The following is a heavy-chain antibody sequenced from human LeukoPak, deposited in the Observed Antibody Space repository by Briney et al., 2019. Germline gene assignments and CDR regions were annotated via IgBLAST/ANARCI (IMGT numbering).Heavy chain of an antibody. CDR1: GFTVSSNS. CDR3: ARGDYYGSGVIDY. D-gene: IGHD3-10*01. CDR2: IYSDNT. V-gene: IGHV3-53*01. J-gene: IGHJ4*02. Sequence: PGGSLRLSCTVSGFTVSSNSMSWVRQAPGKGLEWVSFIYSDNTHYSDSVKGRFTISRDNSKNTLYLQMNSLRAEDTAVYYCARGDYYGSGVIDYWGQGTLVTVSS.